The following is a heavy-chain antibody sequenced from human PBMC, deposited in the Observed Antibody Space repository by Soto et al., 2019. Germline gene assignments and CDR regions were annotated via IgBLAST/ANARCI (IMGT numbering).Heavy chain of an antibody. Sequence: QVQLVQSGAEVKKPGSSVKVSCKASGGTFSSYTISWVRQAPGQGLEWMGRIIPILGITNYAQKFQGRVTINADQSTSTAYTELSSLRAEDTAVYYCASPTPQRGSGFLFGSWGQGTLVSVSS. J-gene: IGHJ4*02. CDR3: ASPTPQRGSGFLFGS. CDR1: GGTFSSYT. V-gene: IGHV1-69*02. D-gene: IGHD2-21*01. CDR2: IIPILGIT.